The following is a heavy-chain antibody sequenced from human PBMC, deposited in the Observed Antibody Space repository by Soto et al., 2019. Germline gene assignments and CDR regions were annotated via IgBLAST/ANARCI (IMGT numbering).Heavy chain of an antibody. V-gene: IGHV5-10-1*01. CDR1: GYSFTSYW. CDR3: ARHHLDTAIFYAFDI. CDR2: IDPSDSYT. D-gene: IGHD5-18*01. Sequence: PGESLKISCKGSGYSFTSYWISWVRQMPGKGLEWMGRIDPSDSYTNYSPSFQGHVTISADKSISTAYLQWSSLKASDTAMYYCARHHLDTAIFYAFDIWGQGTMVTVSS. J-gene: IGHJ3*02.